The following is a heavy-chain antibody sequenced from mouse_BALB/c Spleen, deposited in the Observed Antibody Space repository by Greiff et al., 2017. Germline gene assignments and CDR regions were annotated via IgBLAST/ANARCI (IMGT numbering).Heavy chain of an antibody. CDR3: ARERYDYDGDAMDY. J-gene: IGHJ4*01. Sequence: QVQLQQSGAELMKPGASVKISCKATGYTFSSYWIEWVKQRPGHGLEWIGEILPGSGSTNYNEKFKGKATFTADTSSNTAYMQLSSLTSEDSAVYYGARERYDYDGDAMDYWGEGTSVTVSS. V-gene: IGHV1-9*01. CDR2: ILPGSGST. CDR1: GYTFSSYW. D-gene: IGHD2-4*01.